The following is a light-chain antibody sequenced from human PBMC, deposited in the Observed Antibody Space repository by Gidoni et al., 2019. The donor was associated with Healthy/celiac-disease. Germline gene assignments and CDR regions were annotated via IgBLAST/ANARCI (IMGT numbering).Light chain of an antibody. Sequence: ELVLTQSPATLSLSPGERATLSCRASQSVSSYLAWYQQKPGQAPRLLIYDASNRATGIPARFSGSGSGTDFTLTISSLGPEDFAVYYCQQRSNWPMYTFGQGTKLEIK. J-gene: IGKJ2*01. CDR1: QSVSSY. V-gene: IGKV3-11*01. CDR2: DAS. CDR3: QQRSNWPMYT.